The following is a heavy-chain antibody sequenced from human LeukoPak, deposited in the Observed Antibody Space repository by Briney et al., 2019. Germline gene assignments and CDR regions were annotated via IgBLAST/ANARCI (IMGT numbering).Heavy chain of an antibody. CDR2: IYYSGST. CDR3: ARQDYGDYDYYFDY. V-gene: IGHV4-59*01. D-gene: IGHD4-17*01. Sequence: PSETLSLTCTVSGGSISSYYWSWIRQPPGKGLEWIGYIYYSGSTNYNPSLTSRVTISVDTSKNQFSLKLSSVTAADTAVYYCARQDYGDYDYYFDYWGQGTLVTVSS. CDR1: GGSISSYY. J-gene: IGHJ4*02.